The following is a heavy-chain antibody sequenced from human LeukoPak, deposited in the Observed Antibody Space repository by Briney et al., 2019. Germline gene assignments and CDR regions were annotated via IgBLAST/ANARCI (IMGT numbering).Heavy chain of an antibody. Sequence: PSETLSLTCAVFGGSFDGYYWSWIRQPPGKGLEWIGEITYDGSTNYNPSLKSRVTISVDTSKNQFSLKLSSVTAADTALYYCARVGIWFGDSTSRAFDIWGQGTMVAVSS. CDR2: ITYDGST. V-gene: IGHV4-34*01. D-gene: IGHD3-10*01. J-gene: IGHJ3*02. CDR3: ARVGIWFGDSTSRAFDI. CDR1: GGSFDGYY.